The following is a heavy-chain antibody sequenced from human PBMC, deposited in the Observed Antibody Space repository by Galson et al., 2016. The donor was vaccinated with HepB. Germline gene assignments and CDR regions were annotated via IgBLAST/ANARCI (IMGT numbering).Heavy chain of an antibody. D-gene: IGHD2-21*02. CDR3: ARLTSIDPWVTSTPYSYYDF. J-gene: IGHJ4*02. CDR1: GYSFTTYW. V-gene: IGHV5-51*01. Sequence: QSGAEVKKPGESLKIACEGSGYSFTTYWIGWVRQMPGKGLEWMGVIYPLHSDTTYSPSFQGQVTFSADKSINTAYLQLNSLKASDTAMYYCARLTSIDPWVTSTPYSYYDFWGQGTLVTVSS. CDR2: IYPLHSDT.